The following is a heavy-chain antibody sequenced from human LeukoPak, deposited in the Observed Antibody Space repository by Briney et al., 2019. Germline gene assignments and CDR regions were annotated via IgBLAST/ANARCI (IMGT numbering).Heavy chain of an antibody. V-gene: IGHV3-21*01. CDR1: GFTFSSYS. D-gene: IGHD3-3*01. CDR3: ASFTIFGVVYLQ. Sequence: PGGSLRLSCAASGFTFSSYSMNWVRQAPGKGLEWVSSISSSSSYIYYADSVKGRFTISRDNAKNSLYLQMNSLRAEDTAVYYCASFTIFGVVYLQWGQGTLVTVSS. J-gene: IGHJ4*02. CDR2: ISSSSSYI.